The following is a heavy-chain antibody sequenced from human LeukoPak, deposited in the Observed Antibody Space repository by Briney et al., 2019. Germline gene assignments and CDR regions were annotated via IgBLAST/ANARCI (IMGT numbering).Heavy chain of an antibody. CDR3: ARGRLTSSWYYFDY. V-gene: IGHV3-74*03. CDR1: GFTFSIYW. CDR2: IKSDGSSI. J-gene: IGHJ4*02. D-gene: IGHD6-19*01. Sequence: GGSLRLACAASGFTFSIYWMHWVRQVPGKGLVWVSRIKSDGSSIMYADSVRGRFTISRDNAMNTLYLQMNSLRAEDTAVYYCARGRLTSSWYYFDYWGQGTLVTVSS.